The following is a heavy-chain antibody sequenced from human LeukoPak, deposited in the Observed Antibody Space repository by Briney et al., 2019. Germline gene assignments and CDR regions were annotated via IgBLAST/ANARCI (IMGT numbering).Heavy chain of an antibody. CDR3: ARDNYSFDY. CDR2: IYYSGST. CDR1: GGSISSGGYY. D-gene: IGHD4-11*01. J-gene: IGHJ4*02. Sequence: RASQTLSLTCTVSGGSISSGGYYWSWLRQHPGKGLEWIGYIYYSGSTYYNPSLKSRVTISLDTSKNQFSLKLSAVTAADTAVYYCARDNYSFDYWGQGTLVTVSS. V-gene: IGHV4-31*03.